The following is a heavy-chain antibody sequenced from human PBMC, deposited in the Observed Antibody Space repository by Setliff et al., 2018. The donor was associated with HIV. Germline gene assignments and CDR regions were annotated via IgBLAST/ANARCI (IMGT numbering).Heavy chain of an antibody. CDR2: IRYDGTYK. CDR1: GFTFSSYG. V-gene: IGHV3-30*02. CDR3: AKNFYSSPWSPLDY. J-gene: IGHJ4*02. D-gene: IGHD6-19*01. Sequence: GGSLRLSCAASGFTFSSYGMHWVRQAPGKGLEWVAFIRYDGTYKYYADSLKGRFTISRGNSKNTLFLQMNSLRTEDTAVYYCAKNFYSSPWSPLDYWGQGTLVTVSS.